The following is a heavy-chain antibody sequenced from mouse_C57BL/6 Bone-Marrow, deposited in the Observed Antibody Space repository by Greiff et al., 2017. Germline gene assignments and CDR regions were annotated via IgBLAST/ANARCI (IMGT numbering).Heavy chain of an antibody. CDR2: IDPETGDT. CDR1: GFNIKDDY. CDR3: TTRGPSGSSYGGYLDV. J-gene: IGHJ1*03. Sequence: VQLQQSGAELVRPGASVTLSCTASGFNIKDDYMHWVKQRPEQGLEWIGWIDPETGDTEYASQFQGKATITADTSSNTAYLQLSSLTSEDTAVYYCTTRGPSGSSYGGYLDVWGTRTTVTVSS. V-gene: IGHV14-4*01. D-gene: IGHD1-1*01.